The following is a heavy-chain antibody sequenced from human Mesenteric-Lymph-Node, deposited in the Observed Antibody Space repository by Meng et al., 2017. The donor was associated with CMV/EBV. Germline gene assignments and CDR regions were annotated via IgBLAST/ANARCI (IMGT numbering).Heavy chain of an antibody. CDR2: INHGGST. CDR3: ARRYSYGLCDY. J-gene: IGHJ4*02. Sequence: LNCAVYGGYFRGYYWRWIRQPPGKGLEWIGEINHGGSTNYNPSLKRRVTISVDTSKNQFSLKLSSVTAADTAVYYCARRYSYGLCDYWGQGTLVTVSS. CDR1: GGYFRGYY. D-gene: IGHD5-18*01. V-gene: IGHV4-34*01.